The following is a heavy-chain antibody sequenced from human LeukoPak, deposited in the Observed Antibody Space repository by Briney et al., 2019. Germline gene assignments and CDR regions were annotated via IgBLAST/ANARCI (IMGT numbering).Heavy chain of an antibody. CDR1: GFTFSHYA. CDR2: IRGSGGNT. D-gene: IGHD2-8*02. V-gene: IGHV3-23*01. J-gene: IGHJ4*02. Sequence: GGSLRLSCAASGFTFSHYAMSWVRQAPGKGLEWVSGIRGSGGNTYYADSVKGRFTISRDNSKNTLYLQMNSLRAEDTAVYYCAKIGMAGGPHLDYWGQGTLVTVSS. CDR3: AKIGMAGGPHLDY.